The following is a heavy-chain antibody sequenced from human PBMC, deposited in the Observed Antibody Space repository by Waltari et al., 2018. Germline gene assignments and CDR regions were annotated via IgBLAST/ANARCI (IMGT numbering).Heavy chain of an antibody. J-gene: IGHJ4*02. V-gene: IGHV4-34*01. CDR3: ARGLSPPGYSSGWYYFDY. D-gene: IGHD6-19*01. CDR1: GGSFSGYY. Sequence: QVQLQQWGAGLLKPSETLSLTCAVYGGSFSGYYWSWIRQPPGKGLEWIGEINHSGSTNYNPSLKSRVTISVDTSKNQVSLKRSSVTAADTAVYYCARGLSPPGYSSGWYYFDYWGQGTLVTVSS. CDR2: INHSGST.